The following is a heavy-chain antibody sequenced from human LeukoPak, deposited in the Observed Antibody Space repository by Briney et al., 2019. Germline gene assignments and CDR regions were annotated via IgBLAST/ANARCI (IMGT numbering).Heavy chain of an antibody. CDR2: IYSGGST. J-gene: IGHJ4*02. CDR3: ARSRLFFDY. CDR1: GFTVSSNY. Sequence: PGGSLRLSCEASGFTVSSNYMTWVRQAPGKGLEWVSVIYSGGSTYYADSVKGRFTISRDNSKNTLYLQMNSLRAEDTAVYYCARSRLFFDYWGQGTLVTVSS. D-gene: IGHD4/OR15-4a*01. V-gene: IGHV3-53*01.